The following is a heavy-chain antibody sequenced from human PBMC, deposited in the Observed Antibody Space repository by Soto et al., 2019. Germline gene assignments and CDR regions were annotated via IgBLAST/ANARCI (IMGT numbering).Heavy chain of an antibody. Sequence: ASVKVSCKASGYTFTSYAMHWVRQAPGQRLEWMGWINAGNGNTKYSQNFQGRVTITRDTSARTAYLELSSLRSEDTAVYFCARSDMTVAAAFNIWGQGTKVTVSS. J-gene: IGHJ3*02. V-gene: IGHV1-3*01. CDR1: GYTFTSYA. D-gene: IGHD6-19*01. CDR3: ARSDMTVAAAFNI. CDR2: INAGNGNT.